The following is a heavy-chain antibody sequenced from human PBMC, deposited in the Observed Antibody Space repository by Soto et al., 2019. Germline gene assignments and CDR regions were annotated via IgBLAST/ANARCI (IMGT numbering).Heavy chain of an antibody. CDR3: ARDRGDGYNRFDAFDI. Sequence: SVKVSCKASGGTFSSYAISWVRQAPGQGLEWMGGIIPIFGTANYAQKFQGRVTITADESTSTAYMELSSLRSEDTAVYYCARDRGDGYNRFDAFDIWGQGTMVTASS. J-gene: IGHJ3*02. D-gene: IGHD5-12*01. CDR1: GGTFSSYA. CDR2: IIPIFGTA. V-gene: IGHV1-69*13.